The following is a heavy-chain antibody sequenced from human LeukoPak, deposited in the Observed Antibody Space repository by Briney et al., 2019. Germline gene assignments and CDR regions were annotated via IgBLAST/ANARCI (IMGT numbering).Heavy chain of an antibody. CDR3: SRGHLDGASNFDC. Sequence: GASVKVSCKASGGTFSSYAIIWVRQAPGQGLEWMGRIIPILGIANYEQKSQGRGTITAEKYTSTAHMELRSLRSAETAVYYYSRGHLDGASNFDCWGEGTLVAVSS. CDR2: IIPILGIA. V-gene: IGHV1-69*04. J-gene: IGHJ4*02. CDR1: GGTFSSYA.